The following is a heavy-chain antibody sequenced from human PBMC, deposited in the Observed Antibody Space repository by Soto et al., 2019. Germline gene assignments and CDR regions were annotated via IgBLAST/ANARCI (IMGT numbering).Heavy chain of an antibody. D-gene: IGHD1-26*01. V-gene: IGHV3-7*01. CDR1: GFTFSSYW. CDR2: IKQDGSEK. CDR3: ARVVGATQMDFDY. Sequence: PGGSLRLSCAASGFTFSSYWMTWVRQAPGKGLEWVANIKQDGSEKYYVDSVRGRFTMSRDNAKNSLYLQMNSLRAEDTAVYYCARVVGATQMDFDYLGQGTLVTVSS. J-gene: IGHJ4*02.